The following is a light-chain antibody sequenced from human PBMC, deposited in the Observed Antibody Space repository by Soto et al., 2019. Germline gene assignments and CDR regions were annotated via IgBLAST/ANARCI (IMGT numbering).Light chain of an antibody. J-gene: IGLJ1*01. CDR3: CSYAGSSTYV. Sequence: QSVLTQAASVSGSPGQSITISCTGTSSDVGSYNLVSWYQHHPGKAPKLMIYEGNKQPSGVSNRFSGSKSGNTASLTISGLQAEDEADYYCCSYAGSSTYVFGTGTKVTVL. CDR2: EGN. CDR1: SSDVGSYNL. V-gene: IGLV2-23*01.